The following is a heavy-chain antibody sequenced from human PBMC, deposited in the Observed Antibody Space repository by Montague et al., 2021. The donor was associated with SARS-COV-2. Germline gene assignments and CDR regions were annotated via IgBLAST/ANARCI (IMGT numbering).Heavy chain of an antibody. D-gene: IGHD6-19*01. CDR3: AHKNSVWPIEFAN. J-gene: IGHJ4*02. Sequence: PALAKPTQTLTLTCTFSGFSLDSRGVGVGWIRQPPGKALECLALIYWNDDKRYSPSLKTRLTVTKDTSKNQVVLTMTDMDPVDTATYFCAHKNSVWPIEFANWGQGALVTVSS. CDR2: IYWNDDK. V-gene: IGHV2-5*01. CDR1: GFSLDSRGVG.